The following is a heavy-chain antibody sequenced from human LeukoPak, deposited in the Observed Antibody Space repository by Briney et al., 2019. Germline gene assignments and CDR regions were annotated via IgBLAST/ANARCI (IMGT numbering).Heavy chain of an antibody. D-gene: IGHD1-1*01. J-gene: IGHJ6*02. CDR1: GFTFSSYE. Sequence: AGGSLRLSCAASGFTFSSYEMNWVRQAPGKGLEWVSYISSSGSTIYYADSVKGRFTISRDNAKNSLYLQMNSLRAEDTAVYYCARQDRLDMFRSWGMDVWGQGTTVTVSS. CDR2: ISSSGSTI. CDR3: ARQDRLDMFRSWGMDV. V-gene: IGHV3-48*03.